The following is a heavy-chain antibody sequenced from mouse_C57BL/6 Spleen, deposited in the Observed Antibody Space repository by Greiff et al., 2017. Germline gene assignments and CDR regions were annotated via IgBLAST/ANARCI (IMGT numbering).Heavy chain of an antibody. D-gene: IGHD1-1*01. CDR3: ARGELLRPIAAGY. V-gene: IGHV1-59*01. CDR2: IDPSDSYT. Sequence: QVQLQQPGAELVRPGTSVKLSCKASGYTFTSYWMHWVKQRPGQGLEWIGVIDPSDSYTNYNQKFKGKATLTVDTSSSTAYMQLSSLTSEDSAVYYCARGELLRPIAAGYWGQGTTLTVSS. J-gene: IGHJ2*01. CDR1: GYTFTSYW.